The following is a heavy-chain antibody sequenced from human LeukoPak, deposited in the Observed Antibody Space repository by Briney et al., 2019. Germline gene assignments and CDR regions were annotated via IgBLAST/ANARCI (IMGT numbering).Heavy chain of an antibody. Sequence: GESLRLSCAASGFTFSDYYMSWIRQAPGKGLEWVSYISSSGNIIYYADSVKGRFTISRDNAKNSLYLQMNSLRAEDTAVYYCARRRYNWNAIDYWGQGTLVTVSS. D-gene: IGHD1-20*01. J-gene: IGHJ4*02. CDR3: ARRRYNWNAIDY. CDR1: GFTFSDYY. CDR2: ISSSGNII. V-gene: IGHV3-11*01.